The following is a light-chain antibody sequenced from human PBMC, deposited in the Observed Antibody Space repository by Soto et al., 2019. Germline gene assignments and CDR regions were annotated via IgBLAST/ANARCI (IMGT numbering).Light chain of an antibody. J-gene: IGLJ2*01. CDR1: SSDVGGSNS. V-gene: IGLV2-14*01. Sequence: QSALTQPASVSGSPGQSITISCTGTSSDVGGSNSVSWYQQHPGKAPKLMICDVTYRPSGVSNRFSGSKSGNTASLTISGLQAEDEADYYCSSYTSTTALVVFGGGTKVTVL. CDR2: DVT. CDR3: SSYTSTTALVV.